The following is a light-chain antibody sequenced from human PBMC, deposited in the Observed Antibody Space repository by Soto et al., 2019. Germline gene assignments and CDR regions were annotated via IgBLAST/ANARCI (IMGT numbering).Light chain of an antibody. J-gene: IGKJ4*02. Sequence: DIVMTQSPDSLLVSLGERATVNCKSSQSVLYSSNNKNYLAWYQQTPGQPPKLLIYWASTRESGVPDRFSGSGSGTDFTLTISSLQAEDVAVYYCQQYYSTPLTFGGGTKVEIK. V-gene: IGKV4-1*01. CDR2: WAS. CDR1: QSVLYSSNNKNY. CDR3: QQYYSTPLT.